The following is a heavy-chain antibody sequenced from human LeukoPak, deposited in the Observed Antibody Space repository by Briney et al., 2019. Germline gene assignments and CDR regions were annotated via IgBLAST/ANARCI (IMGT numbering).Heavy chain of an antibody. CDR3: ARVRFDSGSYYFDY. CDR1: GGSFSGYY. V-gene: IGHV4-34*01. J-gene: IGHJ4*02. Sequence: PSETLSLSCNVYGGSFSGYYWSWIRHPPGKGQEWIGEINHSARTNPTQSIKSRVTIAEDKSRNQFSLSLSSVTAADTAVYYCARVRFDSGSYYFDYWGQGTLVTVSS. CDR2: INHSART. D-gene: IGHD1-26*01.